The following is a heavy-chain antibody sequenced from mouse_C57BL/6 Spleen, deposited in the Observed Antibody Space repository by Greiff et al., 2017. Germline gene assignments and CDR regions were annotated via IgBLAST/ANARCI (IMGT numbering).Heavy chain of an antibody. V-gene: IGHV2-5*01. D-gene: IGHD1-1*01. CDR1: GFSLTSYG. J-gene: IGHJ4*01. CDR3: AKKDYGSRGDYAMDY. Sequence: QVQLKQSGPGLVQPSQSLSITCTVSGFSLTSYGVHWVRQSPGKGLEWLGVIWRGGSTDYNAAFMSRLSITKDNSKSQVFFKMNSLQADDTAIYYCAKKDYGSRGDYAMDYWGQGTSVTVSS. CDR2: IWRGGST.